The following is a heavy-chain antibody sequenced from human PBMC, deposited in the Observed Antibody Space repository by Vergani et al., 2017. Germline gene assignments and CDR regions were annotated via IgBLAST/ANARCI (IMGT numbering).Heavy chain of an antibody. Sequence: EVQLLESGGDLVQPGGSLRLSCAASGFTFDDYTMHWVRQAPGKGLEWVSLISWDGGSTYYADSVKGRFTISRDNSKNSLYLQMNSLRTEDTALYYCALGGAAAGTRIDYWGQGTLVTVSS. CDR3: ALGGAAAGTRIDY. D-gene: IGHD6-13*01. CDR1: GFTFDDYT. CDR2: ISWDGGST. J-gene: IGHJ4*02. V-gene: IGHV3-43*01.